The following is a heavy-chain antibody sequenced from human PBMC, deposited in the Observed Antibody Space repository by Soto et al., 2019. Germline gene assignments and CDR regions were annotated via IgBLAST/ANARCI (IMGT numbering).Heavy chain of an antibody. CDR3: ARENSSTSWFMTTVTPFDY. D-gene: IGHD4-4*01. V-gene: IGHV1-46*01. Sequence: GASVKVSCKASGYTFTSYYMHWVRQAPGQGLEWMGIINPSGGSTSYAQKFQGRVTMTRDTSTSTVYMELSSLRSEDTAVYYCARENSSTSWFMTTVTPFDYWGQGTLVTVSS. J-gene: IGHJ4*02. CDR1: GYTFTSYY. CDR2: INPSGGST.